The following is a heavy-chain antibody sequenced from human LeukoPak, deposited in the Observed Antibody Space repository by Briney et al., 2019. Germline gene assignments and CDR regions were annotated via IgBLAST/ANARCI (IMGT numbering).Heavy chain of an antibody. CDR1: GGSISSYY. V-gene: IGHV4-39*01. D-gene: IGHD4-17*01. J-gene: IGHJ4*02. Sequence: SETLSLTCTVSGGSISSYYWGWIRQPPGKGLEWIGSIYYSGSTYYNPSLKSRVTISVDTSKNQFSLKLSSVTAADTAVYYCARLGLYGDSTPFDYWGQGTLVSVSS. CDR2: IYYSGST. CDR3: ARLGLYGDSTPFDY.